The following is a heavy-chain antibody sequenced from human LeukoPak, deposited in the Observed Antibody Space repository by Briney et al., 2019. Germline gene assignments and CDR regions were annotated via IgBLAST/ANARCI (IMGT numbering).Heavy chain of an antibody. CDR1: GGTFSSYA. CDR3: ARGYQLPYFDY. V-gene: IGHV1-18*01. CDR2: ISAYNGNT. Sequence: ASVKVSCKASGGTFSSYAISWVRQAPGQGLEWMGWISAYNGNTNYAQKLQGRVTMTTDTSTSTAYMELRSLRSDDTAVYYCARGYQLPYFDYWGQGTLVTVSS. J-gene: IGHJ4*02. D-gene: IGHD2-2*01.